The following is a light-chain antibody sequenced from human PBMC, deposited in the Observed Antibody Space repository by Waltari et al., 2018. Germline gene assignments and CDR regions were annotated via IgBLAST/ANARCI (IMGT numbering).Light chain of an antibody. Sequence: DIQMTQSPSSLSASVGDRVTITCRASQSISSYLNWYQQKPGKAPKLLIYAASSLQSGVPSRFSGSGSGTDFTLTISSLQPEDFAKYFCQQTNSFPWTFGQGTKVEVK. CDR2: AAS. CDR1: QSISSY. J-gene: IGKJ1*01. V-gene: IGKV1-39*01. CDR3: QQTNSFPWT.